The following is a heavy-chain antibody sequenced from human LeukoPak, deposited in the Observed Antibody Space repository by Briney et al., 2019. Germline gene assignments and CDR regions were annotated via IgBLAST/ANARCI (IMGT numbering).Heavy chain of an antibody. V-gene: IGHV4-34*01. CDR3: ARGPDCSSTSCSPSIWFDP. Sequence: SSETLSLTCAVYGGSFSGYYWSWIRQPPGKGLEWIGEINHSGSTNYNPSLKSRVTISVDTSKNQFSLKLSSVTAADTAVYYCARGPDCSSTSCSPSIWFDPWGQGTLVTVSS. J-gene: IGHJ5*02. CDR1: GGSFSGYY. CDR2: INHSGST. D-gene: IGHD2-2*01.